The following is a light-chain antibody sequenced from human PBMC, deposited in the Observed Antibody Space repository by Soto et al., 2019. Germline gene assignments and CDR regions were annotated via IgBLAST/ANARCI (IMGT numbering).Light chain of an antibody. CDR2: DVT. V-gene: IGLV2-11*01. J-gene: IGLJ1*01. Sequence: QSALTQPRSVSGSPGQSVTISCTGTSSDVGRYNYVSWYQQHSGKAPKLIIYDVTKRPSGVPDRFSGSKSGNTASLTISGLQAEDEVDYYCCSYAGGYIFVFGTGTKVTVL. CDR3: CSYAGGYIFV. CDR1: SSDVGRYNY.